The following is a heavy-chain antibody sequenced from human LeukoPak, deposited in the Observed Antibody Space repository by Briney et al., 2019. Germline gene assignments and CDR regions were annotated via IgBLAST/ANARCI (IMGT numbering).Heavy chain of an antibody. CDR3: ARAGYGDPHFDF. CDR1: GFTFSNYG. CDR2: IWYDGSNK. V-gene: IGHV3-33*01. D-gene: IGHD4-17*01. Sequence: RRSLRLSCAASGFTFSNYGMHWVRQAPGHRLECVAAIWYDGSNKCYGDSVKGRFTISRDNSKNTLYLQMNSLRAEDTAAYYCARAGYGDPHFDFWGQGTLVTVSS. J-gene: IGHJ4*02.